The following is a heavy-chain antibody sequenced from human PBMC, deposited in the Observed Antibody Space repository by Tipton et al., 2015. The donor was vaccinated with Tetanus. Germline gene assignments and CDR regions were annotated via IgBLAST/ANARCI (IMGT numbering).Heavy chain of an antibody. D-gene: IGHD5-24*01. J-gene: IGHJ4*02. CDR2: IYYSGST. CDR1: GVSISSYN. CDR3: ARGDGSTLHY. V-gene: IGHV4-59*01. Sequence: TLSLTCTVSGVSISSYNWTWIRQPPGRGLEWIGYIYYSGSTNYNPSLKSRVTISVDTSKNQFSLKLSSVTAADTAVYYCARGDGSTLHYWGQGTLVTVSS.